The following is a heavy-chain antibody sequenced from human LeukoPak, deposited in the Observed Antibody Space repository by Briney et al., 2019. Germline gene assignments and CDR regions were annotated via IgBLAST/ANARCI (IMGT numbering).Heavy chain of an antibody. J-gene: IGHJ3*02. Sequence: SETLSLTCAVSGGSISSSNWWSWVRQPPGKGLEWIGEIYHSGSTNYNPSLKSRVTISVDTSKNQFSLKLTSVTAADTAVHYCARVHSGTVWAFDIWGQGTMVTVSS. CDR2: IYHSGST. V-gene: IGHV4-4*02. CDR1: GGSISSSNW. D-gene: IGHD1-26*01. CDR3: ARVHSGTVWAFDI.